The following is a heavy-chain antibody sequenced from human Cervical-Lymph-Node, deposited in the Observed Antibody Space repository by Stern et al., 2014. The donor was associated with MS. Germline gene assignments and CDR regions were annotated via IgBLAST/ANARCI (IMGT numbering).Heavy chain of an antibody. V-gene: IGHV3-9*01. CDR3: AKVKAVAGYYWYFDL. CDR2: ISWKSGSI. CDR1: GFTFDDYA. Sequence: VQLVESGGGLVQPGRSLRLSCAASGFTFDDYALHWVRQAQGKGLGWVSGISWKSGSIGYADCVKGRFTISRDNAKNSLYLQMNSLRAEDTALYYCAKVKAVAGYYWYFDLWGRGTLVTVSS. J-gene: IGHJ2*01. D-gene: IGHD6-19*01.